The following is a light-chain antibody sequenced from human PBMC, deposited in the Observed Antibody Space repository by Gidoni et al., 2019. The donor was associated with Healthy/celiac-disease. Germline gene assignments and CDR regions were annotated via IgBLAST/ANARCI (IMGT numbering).Light chain of an antibody. CDR1: QSVSSY. CDR3: QRRSNLPYT. V-gene: IGKV3-11*01. Sequence: EIVLTQSAASLSLSPGERATLSCRASQSVSSYLSWYQQKPGQAPRLLIYDASNRATGIPARFSGSVSGTDFTRAISILEPEDFAVYDCQRRSNLPYTFGQGTKLEIK. CDR2: DAS. J-gene: IGKJ2*01.